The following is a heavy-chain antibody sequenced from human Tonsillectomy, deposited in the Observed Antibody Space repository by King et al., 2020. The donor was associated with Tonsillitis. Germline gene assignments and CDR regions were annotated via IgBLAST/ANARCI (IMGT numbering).Heavy chain of an antibody. Sequence: VQLQESGPGLVKPSQTLSLTCAVSGGSISSGGYSWSWIRQPPGQGLEWIGYIYYSGSTYYNPSLKSRVTISVDTSKNQFSLKLSSVTAADTAVYYCARATQLRIGDSSGYYLYYWGQGTLVTVSS. CDR3: ARATQLRIGDSSGYYLYY. D-gene: IGHD3-22*01. V-gene: IGHV4-30-4*07. CDR1: GGSISSGGYS. CDR2: IYYSGST. J-gene: IGHJ4*02.